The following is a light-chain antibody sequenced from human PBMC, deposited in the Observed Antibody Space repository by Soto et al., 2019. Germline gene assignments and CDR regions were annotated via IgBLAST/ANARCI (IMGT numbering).Light chain of an antibody. CDR1: QSLLHSNGYNY. V-gene: IGKV2-28*01. J-gene: IGKJ1*01. Sequence: DIVMTQSPLSLPVTPGEPASISCRCSQSLLHSNGYNYLDWYLQKPGQSPQLLIYLGSNRASGVPERFSGSGSGTDFTLKISRVEAEDVEVYYCMQPLQSWTFGQGTKVEIK. CDR2: LGS. CDR3: MQPLQSWT.